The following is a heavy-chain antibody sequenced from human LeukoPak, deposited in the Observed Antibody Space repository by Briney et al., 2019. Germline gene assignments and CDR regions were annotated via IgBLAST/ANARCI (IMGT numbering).Heavy chain of an antibody. CDR3: AKEYTPSSPLGELDS. J-gene: IGHJ4*02. V-gene: IGHV3-30*02. CDR1: GFSFISYA. Sequence: RGSLRLSCEVSGFSFISYAMHWVRQAPGKGLEWVALIRHDEANEYYADSVQGRFTISRDTSKNTLYLQMKSLRAEDTAVYYCAKEYTPSSPLGELDSWGQGTLVTVSS. D-gene: IGHD6-6*01. CDR2: IRHDEANE.